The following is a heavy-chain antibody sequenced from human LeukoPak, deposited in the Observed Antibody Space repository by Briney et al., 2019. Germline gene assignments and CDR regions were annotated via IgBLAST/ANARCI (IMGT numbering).Heavy chain of an antibody. Sequence: SETLSLTCTVSGGSISSSNYYWGWIRQPPGKGLEWIGSISYSGSTYYNPSLKSRVTISVDTSKNQFSLKLSSVTAADTAVYYCARQLRPYSSSWYGAPFIANWFDPWGQGTLVTVSS. CDR2: ISYSGST. CDR1: GGSISSSNYY. J-gene: IGHJ5*02. D-gene: IGHD6-13*01. V-gene: IGHV4-39*01. CDR3: ARQLRPYSSSWYGAPFIANWFDP.